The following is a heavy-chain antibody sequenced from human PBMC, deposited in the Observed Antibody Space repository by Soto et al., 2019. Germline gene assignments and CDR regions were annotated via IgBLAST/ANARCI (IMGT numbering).Heavy chain of an antibody. CDR1: GYTFTRYD. D-gene: IGHD3-10*01. Sequence: ASVKVSCKASGYTFTRYDINWVRQATGQGLEWMGWMNPNSGNTGYAQKFQGRVTMTRNTSISTAYMELSSLRSEDTAVYYCASFASSTPYYYGSGSYYNVDYWGQGTLVTVSS. V-gene: IGHV1-8*01. CDR2: MNPNSGNT. J-gene: IGHJ4*02. CDR3: ASFASSTPYYYGSGSYYNVDY.